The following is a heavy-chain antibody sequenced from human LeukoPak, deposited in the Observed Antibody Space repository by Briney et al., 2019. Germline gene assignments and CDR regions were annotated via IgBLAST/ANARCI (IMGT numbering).Heavy chain of an antibody. Sequence: ASVKVSCKVSGYTLTELSMHWVRHAPGKGLEWMGGFDPEDGETIYAQKFQGRVTMTEDTSTDTAYMELSSLRSEDTAVYYCATSYYYDSSGYYKNWFDPWGQGTLVTVSS. D-gene: IGHD3-22*01. CDR3: ATSYYYDSSGYYKNWFDP. J-gene: IGHJ5*02. CDR2: FDPEDGET. CDR1: GYTLTELS. V-gene: IGHV1-24*01.